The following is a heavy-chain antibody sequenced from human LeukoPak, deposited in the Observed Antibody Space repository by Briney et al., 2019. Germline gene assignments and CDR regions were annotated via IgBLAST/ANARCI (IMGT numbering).Heavy chain of an antibody. CDR2: ISGSGATT. J-gene: IGHJ6*02. D-gene: IGHD3-16*01. Sequence: GGSLRLSCAASGFTVSTDHMSWVRQAPGKGLEWVSVISGSGATTDHADSVMGRFTISRDNSKNTLYLQLDSLRADDTAVYFCAKGLWGAYYYGMDVWGQGTTVTVSS. CDR1: GFTVSTDH. CDR3: AKGLWGAYYYGMDV. V-gene: IGHV3-23*01.